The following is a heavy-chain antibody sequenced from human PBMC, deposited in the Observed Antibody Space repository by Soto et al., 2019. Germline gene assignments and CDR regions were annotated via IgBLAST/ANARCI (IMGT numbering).Heavy chain of an antibody. CDR3: ARETVYDISGDSRFNYFHH. J-gene: IGHJ1*01. D-gene: IGHD3-22*01. CDR2: IYSGGST. Sequence: GSLRLSCAASGFTVSSNYMSWVRQAPGKGLEWVSVIYSGGSTYYADSVKGRFTISRDNSKNTLYLQMNSLRAEDTAVYFCARETVYDISGDSRFNYFHHWGQGTQVTVSS. CDR1: GFTVSSNY. V-gene: IGHV3-53*01.